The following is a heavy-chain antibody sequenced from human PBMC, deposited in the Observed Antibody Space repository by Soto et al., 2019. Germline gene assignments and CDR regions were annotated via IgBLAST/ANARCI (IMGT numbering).Heavy chain of an antibody. V-gene: IGHV3-23*01. CDR3: ARGRYCSSTSCYIDY. CDR2: ISGSGGST. J-gene: IGHJ4*02. CDR1: GFTFSSYA. Sequence: ESGGGLVQPGGSLRLSCAASGFTFSSYAMSWVRQAPGKGLEWVSGISGSGGSTYYADSVKGRFTISRDNSKNTLYLQMNSLRAEDTAVYYCARGRYCSSTSCYIDYWGQGTLVTVSS. D-gene: IGHD2-2*02.